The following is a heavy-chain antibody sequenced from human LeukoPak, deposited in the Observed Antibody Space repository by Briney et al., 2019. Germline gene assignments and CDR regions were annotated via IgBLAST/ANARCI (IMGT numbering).Heavy chain of an antibody. CDR1: GFTFSRYA. Sequence: GGSLRLSCVGSGFTFSRYAMSWVRLAPGKGLEWVSGISGSGGHTYYTDSVKGRFTISRDNSGTTVSLQMNGLTTDDTAVYFCAKEGRLTVAAVVVENYFDYWGQGTPVIVSA. V-gene: IGHV3-23*01. CDR3: AKEGRLTVAAVVVENYFDY. D-gene: IGHD3-22*01. J-gene: IGHJ4*02. CDR2: ISGSGGHT.